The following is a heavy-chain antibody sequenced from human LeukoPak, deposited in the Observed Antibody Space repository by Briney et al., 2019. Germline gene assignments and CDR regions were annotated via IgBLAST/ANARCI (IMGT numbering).Heavy chain of an antibody. J-gene: IGHJ5*02. V-gene: IGHV3-43*02. CDR3: AKSSAAAYSWFDP. Sequence: GGSLRLSCAASGFTFADCAMHWVRQAPGKGLEWVSLISGDGGTTYYADSVKGRFTISRDNSKNSLYLQMNSLRIEDTALYYCAKSSAAAYSWFDPWGQGTLVTVSS. D-gene: IGHD6-13*01. CDR2: ISGDGGTT. CDR1: GFTFADCA.